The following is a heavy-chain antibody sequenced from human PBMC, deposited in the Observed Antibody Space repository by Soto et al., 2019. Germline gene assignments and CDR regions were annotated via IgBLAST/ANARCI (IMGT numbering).Heavy chain of an antibody. D-gene: IGHD2-15*01. J-gene: IGHJ6*02. CDR2: IYYRGNT. CDR1: GGSISSNSYY. Sequence: QLQLQESGPGLVKPSETLSLTCTVSGGSISSNSYYWGWIRQPPGKGLEWIGNIYYRGNTYYNPSLKSRVIISVDTSRHQFSLKLGSVTAAETAVYYGASGYCSGGSCSGLYYYYAMDVWGQGTTVTVSS. CDR3: ASGYCSGGSCSGLYYYYAMDV. V-gene: IGHV4-39*01.